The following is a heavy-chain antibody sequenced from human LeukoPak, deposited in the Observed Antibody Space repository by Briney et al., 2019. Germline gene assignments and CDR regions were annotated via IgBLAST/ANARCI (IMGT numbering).Heavy chain of an antibody. CDR3: ARDGLVATSPRSDY. Sequence: GGSLRLSCAASGFTFSSYSMNWVRQAPGKGLEWVSSISSSSSYVYYADSVKGRFTISRDNAKNTLYLQMNSLRAEDTAVYYCARDGLVATSPRSDYWGQGTLVTVSS. D-gene: IGHD5-12*01. CDR2: ISSSSSYV. CDR1: GFTFSSYS. V-gene: IGHV3-21*01. J-gene: IGHJ4*02.